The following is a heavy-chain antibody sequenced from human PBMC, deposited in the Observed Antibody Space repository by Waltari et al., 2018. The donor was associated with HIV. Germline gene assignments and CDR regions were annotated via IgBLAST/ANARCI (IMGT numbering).Heavy chain of an antibody. Sequence: EVQLVESGGDLVQPGGSLRLSCAASGFSFSSYSMNWVRQAPGKGREWISYIINSGNTIDYADSVKGRFTISRDNAKNSLSLQMHSLGAEDTAVYYCAKAHGYSYGYEDYWGQGALVTVSS. CDR3: AKAHGYSYGYEDY. V-gene: IGHV3-48*04. D-gene: IGHD5-18*01. CDR2: IINSGNTI. J-gene: IGHJ4*02. CDR1: GFSFSSYS.